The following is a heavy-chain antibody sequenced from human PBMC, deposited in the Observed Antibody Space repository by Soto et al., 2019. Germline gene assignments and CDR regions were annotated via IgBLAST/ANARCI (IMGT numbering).Heavy chain of an antibody. Sequence: GASVKVSGKASGYTFSGYYIHWLRQAPGQGLEWMGWINPNSGGTNYAQKFQGRVTVTRDTPTSTAYMELSRLTSDDTAVYYCARSLTEGYCTITGCYTRPLYGMDVWGQGTTVTVSS. CDR1: GYTFSGYY. CDR3: ARSLTEGYCTITGCYTRPLYGMDV. J-gene: IGHJ6*02. V-gene: IGHV1-2*02. CDR2: INPNSGGT. D-gene: IGHD2-2*02.